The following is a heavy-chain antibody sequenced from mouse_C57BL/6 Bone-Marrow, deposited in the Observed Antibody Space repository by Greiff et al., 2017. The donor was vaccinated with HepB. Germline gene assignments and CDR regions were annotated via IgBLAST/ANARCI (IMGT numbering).Heavy chain of an antibody. Sequence: QVQLQQPGAELVRPGTSVKLSCKASGYTFTSYWMHWVKQRPGQGLEWIGVIDPSDSYTNYNQKFKGKATLTVDTSSSTAYMQLSSLTSEDSAVYYCARSCLYYYGSSYAMDYWGQGTSVTVSS. CDR1: GYTFTSYW. J-gene: IGHJ4*01. D-gene: IGHD1-1*01. CDR3: ARSCLYYYGSSYAMDY. V-gene: IGHV1-59*01. CDR2: IDPSDSYT.